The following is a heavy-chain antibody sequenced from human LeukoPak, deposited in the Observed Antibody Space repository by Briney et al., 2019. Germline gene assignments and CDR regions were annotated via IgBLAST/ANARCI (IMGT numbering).Heavy chain of an antibody. Sequence: GASVKVSCKASGYTFTGYGISWVRQAPGQGLEWMGWISGYNGNTNYAQKLQGRVTMTTDTYTSTAYMELRSLRSDDTAVYYCARDEAWGYCSESSCHAELGNNWLDPWGQGTLVTVSS. J-gene: IGHJ5*02. V-gene: IGHV1-18*01. D-gene: IGHD2-15*01. CDR3: ARDEAWGYCSESSCHAELGNNWLDP. CDR1: GYTFTGYG. CDR2: ISGYNGNT.